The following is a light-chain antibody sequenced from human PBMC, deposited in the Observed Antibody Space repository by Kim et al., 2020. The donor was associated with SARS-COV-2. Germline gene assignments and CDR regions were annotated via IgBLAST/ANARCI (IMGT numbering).Light chain of an antibody. J-gene: IGKJ3*01. CDR3: QQSYTTLHVT. Sequence: DIQMTQSPSSLSASLGDRVNITCRASQSVTYYLNWYQQKPGRAPKLLISAASNLQSGVPSRFSGSGSGTDFTLTISGLQPEDFATYFCQQSYTTLHVTFGPGTKVDIK. CDR1: QSVTYY. CDR2: AAS. V-gene: IGKV1-39*01.